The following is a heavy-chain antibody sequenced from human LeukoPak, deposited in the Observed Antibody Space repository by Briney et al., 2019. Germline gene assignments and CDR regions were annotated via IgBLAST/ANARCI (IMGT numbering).Heavy chain of an antibody. Sequence: SETLSLTCTVSGGSISSYFWSWIRQPPGKGLEWIGSIYYSGSTYYNPSLKSRVTISVDTSKNQFSLKLSSVTAADTAVYYCARDYGDSGGAFDIWGQGTMVTVSS. J-gene: IGHJ3*02. CDR2: IYYSGST. D-gene: IGHD4-17*01. V-gene: IGHV4-59*05. CDR1: GGSISSYF. CDR3: ARDYGDSGGAFDI.